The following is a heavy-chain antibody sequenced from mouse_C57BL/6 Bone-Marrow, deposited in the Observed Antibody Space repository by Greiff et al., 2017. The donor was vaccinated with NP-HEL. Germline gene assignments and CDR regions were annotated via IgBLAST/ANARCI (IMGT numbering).Heavy chain of an antibody. Sequence: EVQRVESGGGLVQSGRSLRLSCATSGFTFSDFYMEWVRQAPGKGLEWIAASRNKANDYTTEYSASVKGRFIVSRDTSQSILYLQMNALRAEDTAIYYCARDGGGYYSYYAMDYWGQGTSVTVSS. CDR3: ARDGGGYYSYYAMDY. V-gene: IGHV7-1*01. D-gene: IGHD2-3*01. CDR1: GFTFSDFY. J-gene: IGHJ4*01. CDR2: SRNKANDYTT.